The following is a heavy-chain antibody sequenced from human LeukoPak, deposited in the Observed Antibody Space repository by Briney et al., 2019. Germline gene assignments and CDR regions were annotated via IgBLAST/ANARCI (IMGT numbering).Heavy chain of an antibody. CDR1: GGSISGYY. J-gene: IGHJ4*02. V-gene: IGHV4-59*08. CDR3: AGHNPRNTVDF. Sequence: SETLSLTCTVSGGSISGYYWGWIRQPPVKGLEWIAYISDIGSINYNPSLKSRVTISLDTSKNQFSLKLSSVTAADTAVYYCAGHNPRNTVDFWGQGTLVTVSS. CDR2: ISDIGSI. D-gene: IGHD2/OR15-2a*01.